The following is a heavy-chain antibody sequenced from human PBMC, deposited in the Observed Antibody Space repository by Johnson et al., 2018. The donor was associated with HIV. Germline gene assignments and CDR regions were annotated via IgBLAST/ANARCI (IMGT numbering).Heavy chain of an antibody. CDR3: ARVGGSRGRQDAFDI. CDR1: GFTFSYHG. V-gene: IGHV3-30*19. D-gene: IGHD3-16*01. J-gene: IGHJ3*02. Sequence: QVQLVESGGGVVQPGESLRLSCRTSGFTFSYHGMHWVCQAPGKGLEWVAVISYDGSNKYYADSVKGRFTISRDNSKNTLYLQMNSLRAGDSAVYYCARVGGSRGRQDAFDIWGQGAMVSVSA. CDR2: ISYDGSNK.